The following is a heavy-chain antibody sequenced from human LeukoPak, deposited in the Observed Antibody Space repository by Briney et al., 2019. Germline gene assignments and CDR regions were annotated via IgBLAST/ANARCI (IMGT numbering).Heavy chain of an antibody. CDR1: GGSISSYY. CDR2: IYYSGST. D-gene: IGHD3-9*01. Sequence: SETLSLTCTVSGGSISSYYWSWIRQPPGKGLEWIGYIYYSGSTNYNPSLKSRVTISVDTSKNQFSLKLSSVTAADTAVYYCARSSLRYFDWLLGPDAFDIWGQGTMVTVSS. J-gene: IGHJ3*02. CDR3: ARSSLRYFDWLLGPDAFDI. V-gene: IGHV4-59*08.